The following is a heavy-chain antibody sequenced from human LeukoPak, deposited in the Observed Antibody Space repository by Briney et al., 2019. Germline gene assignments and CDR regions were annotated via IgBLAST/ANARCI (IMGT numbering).Heavy chain of an antibody. CDR2: INHSGST. D-gene: IGHD3-22*01. J-gene: IGHJ4*02. Sequence: SETLSLTCAVYGGSFSGYYWSWIRQPPGKGLEWIGEINHSGSTNYNSSLKSRVTISVDTSKNQFSLKLSSVTAADTAVYYCARAVRYYYDSSGYPTSHYYFDYWGQGTLVTVSS. V-gene: IGHV4-34*01. CDR1: GGSFSGYY. CDR3: ARAVRYYYDSSGYPTSHYYFDY.